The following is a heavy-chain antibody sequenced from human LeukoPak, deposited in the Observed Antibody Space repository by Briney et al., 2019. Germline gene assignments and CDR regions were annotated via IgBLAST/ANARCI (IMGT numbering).Heavy chain of an antibody. CDR3: ARSRDSSGYYYSPSWYFDL. D-gene: IGHD3-22*01. Sequence: SGTLSLTCAVSGGSISSSNWWSWVRQPPGKGLEWIGEIYHSGSTNYNPSLKSRVTISVDKSNNQFSLKLSSVTAADTAVYYCARSRDSSGYYYSPSWYFDLWGRGALVTVSS. CDR1: GGSISSSNW. J-gene: IGHJ2*01. CDR2: IYHSGST. V-gene: IGHV4-4*02.